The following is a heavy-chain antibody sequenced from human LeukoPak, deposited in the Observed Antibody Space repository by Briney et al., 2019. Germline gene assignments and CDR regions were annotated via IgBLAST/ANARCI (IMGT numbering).Heavy chain of an antibody. CDR3: AREPAWTGTVTTNEDYYYGMDV. J-gene: IGHJ6*02. CDR1: GYTFTSYY. Sequence: ASVKVSCKASGYTFTSYYMHWVRQAPGQGLEWMGIINPSGGSTSYAQKFQGRVTMTRDTSTSTVYMELSSLRSEDTAVYYCAREPAWTGTVTTNEDYYYGMDVWGQGTTVTVSS. CDR2: INPSGGST. D-gene: IGHD4-17*01. V-gene: IGHV1-46*01.